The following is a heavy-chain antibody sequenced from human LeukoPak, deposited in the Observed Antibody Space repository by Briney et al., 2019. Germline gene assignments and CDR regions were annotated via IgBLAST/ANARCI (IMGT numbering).Heavy chain of an antibody. J-gene: IGHJ4*02. D-gene: IGHD1-26*01. Sequence: SDTLSLTCTVSGGSISSDGYYWIWIGQHPGMGLVWIGYIYYSGRTYYNPFLRSLIIISVNTTNNLFPLKLSLGTAAVTVAYYCAILLEPPTLFNYRGQATLLTVSS. V-gene: IGHV4-31*01. CDR3: AILLEPPTLFNY. CDR2: IYYSGRT. CDR1: GGSISSDGYY.